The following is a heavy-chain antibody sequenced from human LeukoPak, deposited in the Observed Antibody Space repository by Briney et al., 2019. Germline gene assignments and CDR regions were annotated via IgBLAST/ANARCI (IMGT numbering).Heavy chain of an antibody. Sequence: PSETLSLTCAVSGGSISSSNWWSWVRQPPGKGLEWIGEIYHSGSTNYNPSLKSRVTISVDKSKNQFSLKLSSVTAADTAVYYCARETSPTYHDFWSGYVAPSGLFDYWGQGTLVTVSS. V-gene: IGHV4-4*02. CDR2: IYHSGST. D-gene: IGHD3-3*01. CDR3: ARETSPTYHDFWSGYVAPSGLFDY. CDR1: GGSISSSNW. J-gene: IGHJ4*02.